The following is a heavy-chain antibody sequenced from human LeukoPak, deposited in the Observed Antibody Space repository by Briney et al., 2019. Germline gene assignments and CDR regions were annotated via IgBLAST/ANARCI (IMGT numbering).Heavy chain of an antibody. CDR2: ISGSGGST. J-gene: IGHJ5*02. CDR1: GFTFSSYA. V-gene: IGHV3-23*01. CDR3: ARATHPFSTSXYDX. Sequence: GGSLRLSCAASGFTFSSYAMSWVRQAPGKGLEWVSAISGSGGSTYYADSVKGRFTISRDNAKNSLYLQMNSLRAEDTAVYYCARATHPFSTSXYDXWGQGTLVTVS. D-gene: IGHD2-2*01.